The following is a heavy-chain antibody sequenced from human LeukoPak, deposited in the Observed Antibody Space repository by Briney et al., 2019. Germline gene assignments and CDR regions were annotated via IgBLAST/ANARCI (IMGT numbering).Heavy chain of an antibody. CDR2: INHSGST. CDR1: GGSFSGYY. J-gene: IGHJ6*03. V-gene: IGHV4-34*01. Sequence: KPSETLSLTCAVYGGSFSGYYWSWIRQPPGKGLEWIGEINHSGSTNYNPSLKSRVTISVDTSKNQVSLKLSSVTAADTAVYYCARFRRGDIVVVPAAPYYYYYMDVWGKGTTVTVSS. D-gene: IGHD2-2*01. CDR3: ARFRRGDIVVVPAAPYYYYYMDV.